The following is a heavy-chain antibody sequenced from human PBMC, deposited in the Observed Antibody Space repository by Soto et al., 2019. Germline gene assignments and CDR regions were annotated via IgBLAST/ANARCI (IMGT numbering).Heavy chain of an antibody. D-gene: IGHD2-15*01. V-gene: IGHV3-30*18. J-gene: IGHJ4*02. CDR2: ISYDGSNK. Sequence: GGSLSLSCAASGFPFSSYCMHRVRQAPGKGLEWVAVISYDGSNKYYADSVKGRFTISRDNSKNTLYLQMNSLRAEDTAVYYCAKGPLGYCSGGSCPQPSFDYWGQGTLVTVSS. CDR1: GFPFSSYC. CDR3: AKGPLGYCSGGSCPQPSFDY.